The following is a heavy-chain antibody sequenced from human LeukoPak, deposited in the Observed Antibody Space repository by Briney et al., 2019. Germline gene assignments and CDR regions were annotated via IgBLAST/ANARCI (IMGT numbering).Heavy chain of an antibody. Sequence: GASVKVSCKASGYTFTSYGISWVRQAPGQGLEWMGWISAYNGNTNYAQKLQGRVTMTTDTSTSTACMELRSLRSDDTAVYYCAVYAPGYCSSGSCYSVIDYFDYWGQGTLVTVSS. V-gene: IGHV1-18*01. D-gene: IGHD2-15*01. CDR2: ISAYNGNT. CDR1: GYTFTSYG. J-gene: IGHJ4*02. CDR3: AVYAPGYCSSGSCYSVIDYFDY.